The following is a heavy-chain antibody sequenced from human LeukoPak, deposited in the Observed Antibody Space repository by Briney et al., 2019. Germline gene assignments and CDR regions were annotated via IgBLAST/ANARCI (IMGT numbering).Heavy chain of an antibody. D-gene: IGHD3-10*02. CDR1: GYTFTGHH. CDR3: ARASGYVRLDY. CDR2: IDPNSEYT. V-gene: IGHV1-2*02. J-gene: IGHJ4*02. Sequence: ASVKVSCKASGYTFTGHHIHCVRQAPGQGLEWMGLIDPNSEYTNTAQNFQGRVTMTRGTSITTAYMELTSLRSDDTAVYYCARASGYVRLDYWGQGALVTVSS.